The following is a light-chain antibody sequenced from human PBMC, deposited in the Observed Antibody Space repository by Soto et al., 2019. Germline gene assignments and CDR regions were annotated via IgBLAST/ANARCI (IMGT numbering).Light chain of an antibody. Sequence: QSVLTQPPSASGTPGQTVTISSSGSSSHIGSNYVFWYQHLPGTAPKLLIYGNNQRPSGVPDRFSGSRSGTSASLAISGLRPEDEADYYCAVWDDSLSGVVFGRGTKLTVL. CDR1: SSHIGSNY. J-gene: IGLJ3*02. V-gene: IGLV1-47*01. CDR2: GNN. CDR3: AVWDDSLSGVV.